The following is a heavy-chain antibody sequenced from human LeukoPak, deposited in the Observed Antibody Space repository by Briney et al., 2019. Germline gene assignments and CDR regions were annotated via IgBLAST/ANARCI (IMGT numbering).Heavy chain of an antibody. CDR3: ARGPRNDP. CDR2: IRDSGET. D-gene: IGHD1-14*01. J-gene: IGHJ5*02. V-gene: IGHV3-53*05. Sequence: GGSLRLSCTVSGFLVNNYYMSWVRQAPGKGLEWVSLIRDSGETFYADSVKGRFTISRDNSKNTMFLQMNRLTVEDTAVYFCARGPRNDPWGQGTLVTVSS. CDR1: GFLVNNYY.